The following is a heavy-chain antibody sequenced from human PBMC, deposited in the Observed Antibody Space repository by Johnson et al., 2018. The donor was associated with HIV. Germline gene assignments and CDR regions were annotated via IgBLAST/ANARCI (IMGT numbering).Heavy chain of an antibody. Sequence: VQLVESGGGLVQPGGSLRLSCAASGFTVSSNYMSWVRQAPGKGLEWVSVIYSGGSTYYADSVKGRFTISRDNAKNSLYLQMNSLRAEDTAVYYCARDRGGPVRDDAFDIWGQGTMVTVSS. J-gene: IGHJ3*02. CDR3: ARDRGGPVRDDAFDI. V-gene: IGHV3-66*01. CDR1: GFTVSSNY. CDR2: IYSGGST. D-gene: IGHD3-10*01.